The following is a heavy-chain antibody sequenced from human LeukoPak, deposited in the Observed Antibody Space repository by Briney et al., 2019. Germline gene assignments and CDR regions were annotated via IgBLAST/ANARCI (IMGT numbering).Heavy chain of an antibody. CDR1: GFTFDDYA. Sequence: PGGSLRLSCAGSGFTFDDYAMHWVRQTPGKGLEWVSGISWNSGNIAYADFVGGRFTISRDNAKNSLSLQMNSLSDEDTAVYYCAKDAYGGATFFYYMDVWGKGTTVTASS. J-gene: IGHJ6*03. V-gene: IGHV3-9*01. CDR3: AKDAYGGATFFYYMDV. D-gene: IGHD2/OR15-2a*01. CDR2: ISWNSGNI.